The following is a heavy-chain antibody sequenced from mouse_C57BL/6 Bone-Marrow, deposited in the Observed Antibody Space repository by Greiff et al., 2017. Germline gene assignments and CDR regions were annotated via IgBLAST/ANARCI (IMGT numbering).Heavy chain of an antibody. V-gene: IGHV5-4*01. CDR1: GFTFSSYA. Sequence: EVKLMESGGGLVKPGGSLKLSCAASGFTFSSYAMSWVRQTPEKRLEWVATISDGGSYTYYPDNVKGRFTISRDNAKNNLYLQMSHLKSEDTAMYYCARDAANWYYCDYWGQGTTLTVSS. CDR3: ARDAANWYYCDY. D-gene: IGHD4-1*01. J-gene: IGHJ2*01. CDR2: ISDGGSYT.